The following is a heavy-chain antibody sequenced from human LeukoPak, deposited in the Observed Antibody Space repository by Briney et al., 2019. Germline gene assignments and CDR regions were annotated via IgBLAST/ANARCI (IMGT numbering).Heavy chain of an antibody. CDR1: GFTFSSYW. J-gene: IGHJ4*02. D-gene: IGHD6-19*01. V-gene: IGHV3-7*01. CDR2: IKQDGSEK. Sequence: PGGSLRLSCAASGFTFSSYWMSWDRQAPGKGLEWVANIKQDGSEKYYVDSVKGRFTISRDNAKNSLYLQMNSLRAEDTAVYYCARLGYSSGWYLVLDYWGQGTLVTVSS. CDR3: ARLGYSSGWYLVLDY.